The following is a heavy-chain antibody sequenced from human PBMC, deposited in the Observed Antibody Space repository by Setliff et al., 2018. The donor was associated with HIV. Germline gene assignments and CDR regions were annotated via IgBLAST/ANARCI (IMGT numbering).Heavy chain of an antibody. CDR3: ARVPVAGANWFDP. D-gene: IGHD2-21*01. CDR1: GVSINRTDHY. Sequence: LSLTCSVSGVSINRTDHYWGWIRQFPGKRLEWIGSVSQSGSTYYNPSLKSRITISVDRSKNLFSLKLISVTAADQGVYYCARVPVAGANWFDPWGLGTLVTVS. V-gene: IGHV4-39*01. CDR2: VSQSGST. J-gene: IGHJ5*02.